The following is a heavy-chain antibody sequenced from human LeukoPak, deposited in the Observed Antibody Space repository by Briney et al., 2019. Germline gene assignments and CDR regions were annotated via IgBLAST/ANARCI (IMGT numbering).Heavy chain of an antibody. Sequence: SETLSLTCTVSGRSISSYYWSWIRQPPGKGLEWIGYIYYSGSTNYNPSLKSRVTISVDTSKNQFSLKLSSVTAADTAVYYCARLDSSGYQGADWGQGTLVTVSS. CDR1: GRSISSYY. D-gene: IGHD3-22*01. J-gene: IGHJ4*02. CDR2: IYYSGST. V-gene: IGHV4-59*01. CDR3: ARLDSSGYQGAD.